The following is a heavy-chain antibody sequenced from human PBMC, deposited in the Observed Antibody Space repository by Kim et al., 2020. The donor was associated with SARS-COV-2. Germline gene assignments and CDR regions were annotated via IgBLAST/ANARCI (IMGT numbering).Heavy chain of an antibody. CDR2: IFGSGHGT. CDR1: RFTFSSSA. D-gene: IGHD2-2*01. Sequence: GGSLRLSCAASRFTFSSSAMTWVRQAPGKGLEWVASIFGSGHGTYYADSVKGPFIISRDNSKNTLYLQMNNLRADDTAVYYCAKNIHITSVTFLWYFDLWGRGTSVIVSS. J-gene: IGHJ2*01. CDR3: AKNIHITSVTFLWYFDL. V-gene: IGHV3-23*01.